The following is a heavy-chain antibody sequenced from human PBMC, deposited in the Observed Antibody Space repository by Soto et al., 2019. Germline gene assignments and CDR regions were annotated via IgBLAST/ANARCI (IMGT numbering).Heavy chain of an antibody. V-gene: IGHV2-26*01. CDR1: GLSITDSEMG. J-gene: IGHJ5*02. CDR3: ARRHLAVAVSPWFDP. CDR2: IDSSGEK. Sequence: QVTLKESGPVPVKPTETLTLRCTVSGLSITDSEMGVSWIRQPPGKALEWLAHIDSSGEKSYRTFLKSRLTISKDTSKSQIVLIMTNMDPADTATYYCARRHLAVAVSPWFDPWGQGILVTVSS. D-gene: IGHD3-16*01.